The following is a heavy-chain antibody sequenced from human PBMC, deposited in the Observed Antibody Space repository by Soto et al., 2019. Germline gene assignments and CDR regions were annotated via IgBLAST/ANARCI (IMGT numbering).Heavy chain of an antibody. CDR1: GYTFSSYS. D-gene: IGHD2-2*01. Sequence: GGSLRLSCAASGYTFSSYSMNCVRQAPGKGLEWVSSISSSSSYIYYADSVKGRFTISRDNAKNSLYLQMNSLRAEDTAVYYCASRPVYCISPSCYLHFDPWGPGTLVTVSS. CDR3: ASRPVYCISPSCYLHFDP. J-gene: IGHJ5*02. CDR2: ISSSSSYI. V-gene: IGHV3-21*01.